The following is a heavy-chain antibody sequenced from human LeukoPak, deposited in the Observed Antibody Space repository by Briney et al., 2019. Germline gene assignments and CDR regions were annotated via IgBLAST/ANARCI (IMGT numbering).Heavy chain of an antibody. CDR3: ARGEYCSSTSCLFFDY. CDR1: GGSVSSGSYY. D-gene: IGHD2-2*01. V-gene: IGHV4-61*01. CDR2: IYYSGST. Sequence: SETLYLTCTVSGGSVSSGSYYWSWIRQPPGKGLEWIGYIYYSGSTNYNPSLKSRVTISVDTSKNQFSLKLSSVTAADTAVYYCARGEYCSSTSCLFFDYWGQGTLVTASS. J-gene: IGHJ4*02.